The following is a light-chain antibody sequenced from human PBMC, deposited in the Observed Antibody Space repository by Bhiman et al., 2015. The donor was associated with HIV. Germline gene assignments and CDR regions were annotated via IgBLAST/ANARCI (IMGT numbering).Light chain of an antibody. CDR1: SLRSYY. CDR3: DSRDTSGNHPWV. J-gene: IGLJ3*02. Sequence: SSELTQEPAVSVALGQTVRITCQGDSLRSYYASWYQQKPGQAPVVVFYGKNNRPSGVPDRFSGSRSGNTASLTITGAQADDEADYYCDSRDTSGNHPWVFGGGTKLTVL. CDR2: GKN. V-gene: IGLV3-19*01.